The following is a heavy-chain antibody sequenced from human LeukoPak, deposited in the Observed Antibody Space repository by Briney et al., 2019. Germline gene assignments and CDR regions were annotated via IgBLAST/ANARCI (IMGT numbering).Heavy chain of an antibody. CDR3: AKPRAMTTGVGRYFDL. CDR1: GFTFTSYA. Sequence: GGSLRLSCGASGFTFTSYAMGWIRQAPGKGLEWVSAISGGGENTYYGDSVKGRFTISRDNSKNTLYLQMNSLRAEDTATYYCAKPRAMTTGVGRYFDLWGRGTLVTVSS. J-gene: IGHJ2*01. D-gene: IGHD1-1*01. CDR2: ISGGGENT. V-gene: IGHV3-23*01.